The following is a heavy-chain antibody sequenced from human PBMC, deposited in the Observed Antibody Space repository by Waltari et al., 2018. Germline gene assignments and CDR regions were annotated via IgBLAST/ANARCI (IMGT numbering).Heavy chain of an antibody. CDR2: INPNSGGT. D-gene: IGHD6-13*01. CDR3: ASGSSWYYSYFDY. J-gene: IGHJ4*02. V-gene: IGHV1-2*02. Sequence: QVQLVQSGAEVKKPGASVTVSCKASGYTLPAYYMTWAPQAPGQGLEWMGWINPNSGGTNYAQKFQGRVTMTRDTSISTAYMELSRLRSDDTAVYYCASGSSWYYSYFDYWGQGTLVTVSS. CDR1: GYTLPAYY.